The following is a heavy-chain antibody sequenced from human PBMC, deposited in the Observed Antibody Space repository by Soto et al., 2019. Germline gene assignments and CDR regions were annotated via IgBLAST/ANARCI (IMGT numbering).Heavy chain of an antibody. CDR2: INHSGST. J-gene: IGHJ5*02. D-gene: IGHD3-22*01. Sequence: SETLSLTCAVYGGSFSGYYWSWIRRPPGKGLEWIGEINHSGSTNYNPSLKSRVTISVDTSKNQFSLKLSSVTAADTAVYYCARYYYDSSGYYYGWWFDPWGQGTLVTVS. V-gene: IGHV4-34*01. CDR3: ARYYYDSSGYYYGWWFDP. CDR1: GGSFSGYY.